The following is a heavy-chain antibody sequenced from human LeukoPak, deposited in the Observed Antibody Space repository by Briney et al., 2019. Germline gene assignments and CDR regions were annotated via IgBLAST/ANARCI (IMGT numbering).Heavy chain of an antibody. CDR1: GGSISSSSYY. CDR3: ARLTDCSSTSCYYYYYGMDV. J-gene: IGHJ6*02. D-gene: IGHD2-2*01. V-gene: IGHV4-39*01. Sequence: SETLSLTCTVSGGSISSSSYYWGWIRQPPGKGLEWIGSIYYSGSTYYNPSLKSRVTISVGTSKTQSSLKLSSVTAANTTVYYCARLTDCSSTSCYYYYYGMDVWGQGTTVTVSS. CDR2: IYYSGST.